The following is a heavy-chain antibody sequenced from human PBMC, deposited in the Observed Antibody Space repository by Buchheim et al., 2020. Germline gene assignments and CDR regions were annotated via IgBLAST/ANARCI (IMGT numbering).Heavy chain of an antibody. J-gene: IGHJ6*02. CDR1: GYSFTSYW. CDR3: ASSSWYEEVYYYYGMDV. D-gene: IGHD6-13*01. CDR2: IDPSDSYT. V-gene: IGHV5-10-1*01. Sequence: EVQLVQSGAEVKKPGESLRISCKGSGYSFTSYWISWVRQMPGKGLEWMGRIDPSDSYTNYSPSFQGHVTISADKSISTAYPQWSSLKASDTAMYYCASSSWYEEVYYYYGMDVWGQGTT.